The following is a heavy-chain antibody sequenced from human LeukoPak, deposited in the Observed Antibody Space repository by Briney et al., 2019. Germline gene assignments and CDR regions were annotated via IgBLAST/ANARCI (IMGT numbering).Heavy chain of an antibody. CDR1: GGSISSGSYY. J-gene: IGHJ6*03. V-gene: IGHV4-61*01. CDR2: IYYSGST. CDR3: ARVSRLGGYYYYYMDV. Sequence: PSQTLSLTCTVSGGSISSGSYYWSWIRQPPGKGLEWIGYIYYSGSTNYNPSLKSRVTISVDTSKNQFSLKLSSVTAADTAVYYCARVSRLGGYYYYYMDVWGKGTTVTVSS. D-gene: IGHD3-10*01.